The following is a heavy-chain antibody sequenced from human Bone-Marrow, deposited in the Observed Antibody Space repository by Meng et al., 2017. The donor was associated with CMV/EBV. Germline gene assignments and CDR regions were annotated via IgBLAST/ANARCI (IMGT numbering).Heavy chain of an antibody. CDR3: ARGEVGAPRLFDL. Sequence: GESLKISCAASGFTFDDYGLSWVRQAPGKGLEWVSGINWNGGSTGYADSVKGRFTISRDNAKNSLYLQMNSLRAEDTALYYCARGEVGAPRLFDLWGQGTLVTVSS. CDR1: GFTFDDYG. J-gene: IGHJ4*02. D-gene: IGHD1-26*01. V-gene: IGHV3-20*04. CDR2: INWNGGST.